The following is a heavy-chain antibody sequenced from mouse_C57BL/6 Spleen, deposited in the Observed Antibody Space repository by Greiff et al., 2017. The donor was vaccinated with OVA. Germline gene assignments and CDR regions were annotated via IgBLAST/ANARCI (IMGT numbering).Heavy chain of an antibody. CDR3: TRGVVATGDY. CDR1: GSNFTDDY. V-gene: IGHV14-4*01. D-gene: IGHD1-1*01. CDR2: IDPANGDT. J-gene: IGHJ2*01. Sequence: VQLQQSGAELVRPGASVKLSCTASGSNFTDDYMHWVKQRPEQGLEWIGWIDPANGDTEYAPKFQGKATLTADTSSNTAYLQLSSLTSEDTAVYNCTRGVVATGDYWGQGTTLTVSS.